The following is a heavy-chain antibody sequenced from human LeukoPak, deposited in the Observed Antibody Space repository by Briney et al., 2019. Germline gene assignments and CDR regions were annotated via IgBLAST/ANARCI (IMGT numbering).Heavy chain of an antibody. Sequence: GGSLRLSCAASGFTFSDSYMTWIRQAPGKGLELLSYISGSASDVNYIDSVRGRFTISRDNAKNTLYLQMNSLRAEDTAVYYCAKGGYCSGGSCYAVGPTDLYFDYWGQGTLVTVSS. CDR1: GFTFSDSY. V-gene: IGHV3-11*01. D-gene: IGHD2-15*01. J-gene: IGHJ4*02. CDR3: AKGGYCSGGSCYAVGPTDLYFDY. CDR2: ISGSASDV.